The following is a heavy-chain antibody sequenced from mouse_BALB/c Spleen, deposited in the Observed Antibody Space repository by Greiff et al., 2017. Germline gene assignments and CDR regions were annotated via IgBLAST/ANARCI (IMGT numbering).Heavy chain of an antibody. D-gene: IGHD2-10*01. Sequence: EVKVEESGGGLVKPGGSLKLSCAASGFTFSDYYMYWVRQTPEKRLEWVATISDGGSYTYYPDSVKGRFTISRDNAKNNLYLQMSSLKSEDTAMYYCASAYYGNSWFAYWGQGTLVTVSA. CDR2: ISDGGSYT. CDR1: GFTFSDYY. J-gene: IGHJ3*01. V-gene: IGHV5-4*02. CDR3: ASAYYGNSWFAY.